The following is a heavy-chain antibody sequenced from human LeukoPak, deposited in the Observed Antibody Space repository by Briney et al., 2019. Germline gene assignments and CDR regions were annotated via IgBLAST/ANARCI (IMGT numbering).Heavy chain of an antibody. CDR3: ARGARYCSGGSCYVYYYYMDV. Sequence: GGSLRLSCAASEFTFSDYYMSWIRQAPGKGLVWLSYISSSGSTIDYADSVKGRFTISRDNAKNSLYLQMNSLRAEDSAVYYCARGARYCSGGSCYVYYYYMDVWGKGTTVTVSS. D-gene: IGHD2-15*01. CDR2: ISSSGSTI. CDR1: EFTFSDYY. V-gene: IGHV3-11*04. J-gene: IGHJ6*03.